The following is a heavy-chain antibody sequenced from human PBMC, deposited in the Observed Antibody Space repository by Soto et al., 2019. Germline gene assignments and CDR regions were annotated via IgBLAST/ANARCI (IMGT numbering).Heavy chain of an antibody. CDR1: GGSISSGGYY. CDR2: IYYSGST. D-gene: IGHD1-20*01. V-gene: IGHV4-31*03. Sequence: SETLSLTCTVSGGSISSGGYYWSWIRQHPGKGLEWIGYIYYSGSTYYNPSLKSRVTISVDTSKNQFSLKLSSVTAADTAVYYCARVGLDRYGMDVWGQGTTVTVSS. J-gene: IGHJ6*02. CDR3: ARVGLDRYGMDV.